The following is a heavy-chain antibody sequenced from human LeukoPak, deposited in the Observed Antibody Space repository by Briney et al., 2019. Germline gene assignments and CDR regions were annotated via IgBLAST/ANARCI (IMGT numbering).Heavy chain of an antibody. CDR1: GYSFTSYW. V-gene: IGHV5-51*01. D-gene: IGHD3-9*01. Sequence: GESLKISCKGSGYSFTSYWIGWVRQMPGKGLEWMGIIYPGDSDTRYSPSFQGQVTISADKSISTAYLQWSSLKASDTAMYYCARPTYYDILTGYYIGASDIWGQGTMVTVSS. J-gene: IGHJ3*02. CDR3: ARPTYYDILTGYYIGASDI. CDR2: IYPGDSDT.